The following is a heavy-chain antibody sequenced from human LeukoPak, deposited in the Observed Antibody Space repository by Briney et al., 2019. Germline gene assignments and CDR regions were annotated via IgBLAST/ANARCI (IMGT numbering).Heavy chain of an antibody. Sequence: PSETLSLTCAVSGGSISSSSYYWGWFRQPPGKGLEWIATIYYSGSTYYNPSLKSRVTISVDTSKNQFSLKLSSVTAADTAVYYCARHDSYGSVNWFDPWGQGTLVTVSS. CDR1: GGSISSSSYY. CDR3: ARHDSYGSVNWFDP. V-gene: IGHV4-39*01. CDR2: IYYSGST. D-gene: IGHD3-10*01. J-gene: IGHJ5*02.